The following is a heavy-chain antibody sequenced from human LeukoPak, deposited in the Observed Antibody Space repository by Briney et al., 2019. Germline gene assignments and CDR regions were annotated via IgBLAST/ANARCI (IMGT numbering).Heavy chain of an antibody. CDR1: GGTFSSYA. Sequence: SVNVSCKASGGTFSSYAISWVRQAPGQGLEWMGGIIPIFGTANYAQKFQGRVTITADESTSTAYMELSSLRFEDTAVYYCARDHRAVAGSYYGMDVWGQGTTVTVSS. CDR3: ARDHRAVAGSYYGMDV. D-gene: IGHD6-19*01. J-gene: IGHJ6*02. CDR2: IIPIFGTA. V-gene: IGHV1-69*13.